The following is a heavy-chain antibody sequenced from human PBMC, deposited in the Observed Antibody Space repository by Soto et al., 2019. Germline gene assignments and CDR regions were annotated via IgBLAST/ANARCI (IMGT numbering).Heavy chain of an antibody. D-gene: IGHD6-19*01. Sequence: EVQLVESGGGLVQPGGSLRLSCVASGFTFSSYWMSWVRRAPGKGLEWVANIKQDGSEKYYVDSVKDRFTISRDNAKNSLYLQMNSLRAEDSAVYYCARVYPGSGWPYHYYGMDVWGQGTTVTVSS. V-gene: IGHV3-7*01. CDR3: ARVYPGSGWPYHYYGMDV. CDR2: IKQDGSEK. CDR1: GFTFSSYW. J-gene: IGHJ6*02.